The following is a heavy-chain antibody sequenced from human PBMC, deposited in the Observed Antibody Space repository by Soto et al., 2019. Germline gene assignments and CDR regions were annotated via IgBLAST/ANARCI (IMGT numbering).Heavy chain of an antibody. CDR1: GFTFSGYA. J-gene: IGHJ2*01. CDR3: ARKVSGSTGRPDLWYFDL. D-gene: IGHD3-10*01. Sequence: EVQLLESGGGLVQPGGSLRLSCAASGFTFSGYALTWVRQAPGKGLEWVSAISGGGDATFYADSVKGRFTISRDNSKNTLYLQMNTLRAEDTAVYYWARKVSGSTGRPDLWYFDLWGRGTLVTVSS. V-gene: IGHV3-23*01. CDR2: ISGGGDAT.